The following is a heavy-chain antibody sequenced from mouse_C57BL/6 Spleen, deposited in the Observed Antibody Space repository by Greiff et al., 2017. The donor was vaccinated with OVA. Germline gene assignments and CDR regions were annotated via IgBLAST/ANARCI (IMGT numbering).Heavy chain of an antibody. CDR2: IYPGDGDT. J-gene: IGHJ4*01. V-gene: IGHV1-82*01. Sequence: QVQLQQSGPELVKPGASVKISCKASGYAFSSSWMNWVKQRPGKGLEWIGRIYPGDGDTNYNGKFKGKATLTADKSSSTAYMQLSSLTSEDSAVYFCARTELGYYAMDYWGQGTSVTVSS. CDR1: GYAFSSSW. CDR3: ARTELGYYAMDY. D-gene: IGHD4-1*01.